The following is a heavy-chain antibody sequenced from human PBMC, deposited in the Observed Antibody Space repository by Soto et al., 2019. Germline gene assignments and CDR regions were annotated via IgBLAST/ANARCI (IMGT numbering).Heavy chain of an antibody. Sequence: PSETLSLTCTVSASSISGSTDYWDWIRQSPGKGLEWIGSIYYTGSAYYNPSLKSRVTISIDTSKNQFSLNLNSVTALDTAVYYCARTQTGPTRGSFDMWGQGTMVTVSS. CDR3: ARTQTGPTRGSFDM. CDR2: IYYTGSA. D-gene: IGHD1-26*01. CDR1: ASSISGSTDY. J-gene: IGHJ3*02. V-gene: IGHV4-39*01.